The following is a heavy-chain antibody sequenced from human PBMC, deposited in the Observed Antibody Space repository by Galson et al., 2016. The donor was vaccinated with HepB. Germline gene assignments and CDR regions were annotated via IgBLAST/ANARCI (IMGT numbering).Heavy chain of an antibody. V-gene: IGHV1-18*01. CDR2: SSGYNGNK. Sequence: SVKVSCKASGYTFSSYGISWVRQAPGQGLEWMGWSSGYNGNKKYAQKFQGRVTVTTDTSTSTDYRELRSLRPDDTAVYYCARDRRVALLGMDVWGQGTTVTVPS. CDR1: GYTFSSYG. CDR3: ARDRRVALLGMDV. D-gene: IGHD2-15*01. J-gene: IGHJ6*02.